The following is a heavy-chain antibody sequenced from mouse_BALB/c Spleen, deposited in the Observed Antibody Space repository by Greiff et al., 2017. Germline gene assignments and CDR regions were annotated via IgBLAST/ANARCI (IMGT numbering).Heavy chain of an antibody. J-gene: IGHJ4*01. Sequence: VQLKESGGGLVQPGGSRKLSCAASGFTFSSFGMHWVRQAPEKGLEWVAYISSGSSTIYYADTVKGRFTISRDNPKNTLFLQMTSLRSEDTAMYYCARRAGTNAMDYWGQGTSVTVSS. CDR3: ARRAGTNAMDY. CDR2: ISSGSSTI. CDR1: GFTFSSFG. V-gene: IGHV5-17*02. D-gene: IGHD4-1*01.